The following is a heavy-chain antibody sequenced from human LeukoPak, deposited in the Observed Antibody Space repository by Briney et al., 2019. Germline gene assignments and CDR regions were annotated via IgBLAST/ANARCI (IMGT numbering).Heavy chain of an antibody. CDR1: GFTFSSYG. CDR3: ARGPTSFDFWSGYCDY. Sequence: GGSLRLSCAASGFTFSSYGMHWVRQAPGKGLEWVAVIWYDGSNKYYADSVKGRFTISRDNSENTLYLQMNSLRAEDTAVYYCARGPTSFDFWSGYCDYWGQGTLVTVSS. V-gene: IGHV3-33*01. J-gene: IGHJ4*02. CDR2: IWYDGSNK. D-gene: IGHD3-3*01.